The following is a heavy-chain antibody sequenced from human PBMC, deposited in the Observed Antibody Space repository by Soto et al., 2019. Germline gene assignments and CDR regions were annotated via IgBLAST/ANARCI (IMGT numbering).Heavy chain of an antibody. CDR1: GGSVSSGSYC. J-gene: IGHJ4*02. CDR2: IYYSGST. V-gene: IGHV4-61*01. Sequence: QVQLQESGPGLVKPSETLSLTCTVSGGSVSSGSYCWSWIRQPPGKGLEWIGYIYYSGSTNYNPSLKSRVTISVDTSKNQFSLKLSSVTAADTALYYCATGYSYGWGWGQGTLVTVSS. D-gene: IGHD5-18*01. CDR3: ATGYSYGWG.